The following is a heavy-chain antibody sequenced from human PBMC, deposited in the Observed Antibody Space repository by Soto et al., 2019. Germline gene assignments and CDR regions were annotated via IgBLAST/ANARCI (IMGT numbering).Heavy chain of an antibody. D-gene: IGHD1-26*01. Sequence: QAQLVQSGAEVKKPGASVKVSCKASGYIFSSYGISWVRQAPGQGLEWMGWVSAYNGNTNYPQKLQGRVTMTTDTSTGTAYREQRSLRSDETDMYYCARDHGVRGSYYDYRGQGTLVTVFS. CDR3: ARDHGVRGSYYDY. V-gene: IGHV1-18*01. CDR1: GYIFSSYG. CDR2: VSAYNGNT. J-gene: IGHJ4*02.